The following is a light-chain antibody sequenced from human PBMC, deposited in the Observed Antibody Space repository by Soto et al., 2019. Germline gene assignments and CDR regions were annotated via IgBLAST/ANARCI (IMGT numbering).Light chain of an antibody. Sequence: DIQMTQSPSSLSASVGDRVTITCRASQVIRNYLAWYQQKPGKAPNLLIFAASTLRSGVPSRFSGSGSGTDFTLTISSLQPEDVATYFCQRYDSAPLTFGGGTKVEVK. J-gene: IGKJ4*01. CDR2: AAS. CDR1: QVIRNY. CDR3: QRYDSAPLT. V-gene: IGKV1-27*01.